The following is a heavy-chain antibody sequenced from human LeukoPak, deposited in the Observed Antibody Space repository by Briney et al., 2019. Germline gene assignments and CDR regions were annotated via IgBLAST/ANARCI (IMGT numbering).Heavy chain of an antibody. CDR2: IRTDGTIT. J-gene: IGHJ6*03. CDR3: AREGTGSYKDV. Sequence: GGSLRLSCAASGFTFSSYWMHWVRQAPGKGLVWVSRIRTDGTITTYADSVKGRFSISRDNAKNTLYLQVNSLRVEDTAVYYCAREGTGSYKDVWGKGTTVTVSS. D-gene: IGHD1/OR15-1a*01. V-gene: IGHV3-74*01. CDR1: GFTFSSYW.